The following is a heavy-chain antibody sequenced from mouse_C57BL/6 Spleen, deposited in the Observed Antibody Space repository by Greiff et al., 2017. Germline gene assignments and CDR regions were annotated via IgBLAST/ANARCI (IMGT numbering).Heavy chain of an antibody. J-gene: IGHJ1*03. CDR1: GYTFTSYW. CDR2: IDPSDSYT. Sequence: VQLQQPGAELVRPGTSVKLSCKASGYTFTSYWMHWVKQRPGQGLEWIGVIDPSDSYTNYNQKFKGKATLTVDTSSSTAYMQLSSLTSEDSAVYDSARIYYYPVPWYFEVWGTGTTVTVSS. CDR3: ARIYYYPVPWYFEV. D-gene: IGHD1-1*01. V-gene: IGHV1-59*01.